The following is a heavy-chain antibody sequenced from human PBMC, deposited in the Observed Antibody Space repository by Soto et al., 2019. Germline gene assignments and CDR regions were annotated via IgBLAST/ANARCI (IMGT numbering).Heavy chain of an antibody. V-gene: IGHV4-59*01. CDR2: IYYSGST. CDR3: ARCTAPAANDY. J-gene: IGHJ4*02. Sequence: PXXTLSLPCTVSGGSISSYYWRWIRQPPGKGLEWIGYIYYSGSTNYNPSLKSRVTISVDTSKNQFSLKLRSVTAADTAVYYCARCTAPAANDYWGQGTLVTVSS. D-gene: IGHD2-2*01. CDR1: GGSISSYY.